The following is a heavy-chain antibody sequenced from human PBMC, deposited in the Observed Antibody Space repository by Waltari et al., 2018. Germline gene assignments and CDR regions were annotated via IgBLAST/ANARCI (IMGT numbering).Heavy chain of an antibody. Sequence: QLQESGPGLVKPSETLSLTCTVPGGSITSYYWRWIRQPPGKGLEWIGYIHYSGSNNYNPSLKSRVTMSIDTSKNQFSLKLSSLTAADTAMYYCARDRDNSPVWGQGTMVTVSS. CDR2: IHYSGSN. V-gene: IGHV4-59*01. J-gene: IGHJ3*01. CDR1: GGSITSYY. D-gene: IGHD1-1*01. CDR3: ARDRDNSPV.